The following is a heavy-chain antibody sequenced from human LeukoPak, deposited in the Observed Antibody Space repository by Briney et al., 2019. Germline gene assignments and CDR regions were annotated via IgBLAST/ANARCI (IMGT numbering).Heavy chain of an antibody. J-gene: IGHJ4*02. CDR1: GRTFSHGG. CDR2: ISHDGTNK. D-gene: IGHD1-26*01. V-gene: IGHV3-30*12. Sequence: SRRPLRTETGRTFSHGGRDWVRQVPGKGIEWVAFISHDGTNKHYADSVKGRFTISRDDSKKAVFLEMNSLRVEDTAVYYCARDGSGRDIDNWGQGTLVTVPS. CDR3: ARDGSGRDIDN.